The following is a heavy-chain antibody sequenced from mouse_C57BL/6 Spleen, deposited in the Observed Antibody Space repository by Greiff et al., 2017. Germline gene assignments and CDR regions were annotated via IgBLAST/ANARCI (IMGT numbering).Heavy chain of an antibody. CDR3: AMGGFDY. V-gene: IGHV5-4*01. Sequence: EVQLVESGGGLVKPGGSLKLSCAASGFTFSSYAMSWVRQTPEKRLEWVATISDGGSYTYYPDNVKGRFTISRDNAKNNLYLQMSHLKSEDTAMYYCAMGGFDYWGQGTTLTVSS. D-gene: IGHD2-3*01. CDR2: ISDGGSYT. J-gene: IGHJ2*01. CDR1: GFTFSSYA.